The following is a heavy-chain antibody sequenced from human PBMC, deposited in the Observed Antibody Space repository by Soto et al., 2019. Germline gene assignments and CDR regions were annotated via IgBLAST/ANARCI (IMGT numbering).Heavy chain of an antibody. D-gene: IGHD3-22*01. V-gene: IGHV3-23*01. CDR2: IYGSGGST. CDR1: GFTFSTYT. Sequence: PGGSLRLSCAASGFTFSTYTMNWVRQAPGKGLEWVSGIYGSGGSTFYADSVKGRFTISRDNSGNSLYLQMNSLKTEDTAVYYCTRDVGNYHSSGYPLGGMDVWGQGTTVTVSS. J-gene: IGHJ6*02. CDR3: TRDVGNYHSSGYPLGGMDV.